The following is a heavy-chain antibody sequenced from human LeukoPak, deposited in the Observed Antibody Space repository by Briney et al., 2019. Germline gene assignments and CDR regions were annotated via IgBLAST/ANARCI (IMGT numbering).Heavy chain of an antibody. CDR3: ARDSSPVQGFDY. CDR2: IYYSGST. D-gene: IGHD2-2*01. Sequence: PSETLSLTCTVSGGSIGSGGYYWSWIRQHPGKGLEWIGYIYYSGSTYYNPSLKSRVTISVDTSKNQFSLKLSSVTAADTAVYYCARDSSPVQGFDYWGQGTLVTVSS. V-gene: IGHV4-31*03. CDR1: GGSIGSGGYY. J-gene: IGHJ4*02.